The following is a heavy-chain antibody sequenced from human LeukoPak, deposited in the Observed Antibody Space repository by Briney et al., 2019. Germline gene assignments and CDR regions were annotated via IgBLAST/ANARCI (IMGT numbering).Heavy chain of an antibody. J-gene: IGHJ3*02. CDR1: GFTFSSYA. V-gene: IGHV3-30-3*01. CDR3: ARVGGSYYFVDAFDI. CDR2: ISYDGSNK. Sequence: PGRSLRLSCAASGFTFSSYAMHWVRQAPGKGLEWVAVISYDGSNKYYADSVKGRFTIPRDNSKNTLYLQMNSLRAEDTAVYYCARVGGSYYFVDAFDIWGQGTMVTVSS. D-gene: IGHD1-26*01.